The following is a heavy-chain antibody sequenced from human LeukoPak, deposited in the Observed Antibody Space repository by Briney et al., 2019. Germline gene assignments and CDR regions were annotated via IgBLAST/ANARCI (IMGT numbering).Heavy chain of an antibody. V-gene: IGHV3-30*18. CDR1: GFTFRSYS. J-gene: IGHJ6*02. CDR2: ISYDGSNE. D-gene: IGHD1-1*01. Sequence: PGTSLRLSCAASGFTFRSYSMHWVRQAPGRGLEWVAVISYDGSNEYYVDPVKGRFNISRDNSKNTLYLQMHSLRVEDTARYYCAKGGNDFYYYGLDVWGQGTTVTVSS. CDR3: AKGGNDFYYYGLDV.